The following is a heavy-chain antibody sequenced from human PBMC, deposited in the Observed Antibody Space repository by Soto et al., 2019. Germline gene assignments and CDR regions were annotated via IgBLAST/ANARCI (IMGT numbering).Heavy chain of an antibody. V-gene: IGHV6-1*01. CDR3: ARGSWDDVSGHYYMDV. CDR1: GDSVSSNSAG. Sequence: QVQLLLSGPGLMKPSQTLSLTCVISGDSVSSNSAGWNWVRQTPSRGLEWLGRTYYKSKWFNNYAVSVKSRITINPDTSQNQFSLQLDSVTPEDTAVYYCARGSWDDVSGHYYMDVWGKGTTVTVSS. CDR2: TYYKSKWFN. D-gene: IGHD5-12*01. J-gene: IGHJ6*03.